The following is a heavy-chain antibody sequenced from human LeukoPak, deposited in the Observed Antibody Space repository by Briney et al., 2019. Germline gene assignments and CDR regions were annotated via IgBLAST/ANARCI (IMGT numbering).Heavy chain of an antibody. Sequence: SETLSLTCTVSGGSISSGSYYWRWIRQPAGKGLEWIGRIYTTGSTNYNPSLKSRVIMSVDTSKNQFTLKLSSVTAADTAVYYCAKDMEGYCSRTSCYPSFLDYWGQGTLVTVSS. V-gene: IGHV4-61*02. CDR3: AKDMEGYCSRTSCYPSFLDY. CDR1: GGSISSGSYY. CDR2: IYTTGST. J-gene: IGHJ4*02. D-gene: IGHD2-2*01.